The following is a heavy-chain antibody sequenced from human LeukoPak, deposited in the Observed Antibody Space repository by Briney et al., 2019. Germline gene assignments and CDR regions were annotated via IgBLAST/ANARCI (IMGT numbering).Heavy chain of an antibody. J-gene: IGHJ6*02. CDR2: ISTYSGNT. Sequence: ASVKVSCKASGYTFTNYGFSWVRPAPGQGLEWMGWISTYSGNTNYAQQLQGRVTMTSDTSTSTVYMELRSLRSDDTAVYYCARGYCRSTSCHEPPLYGMDVWGQGTTVTVS. D-gene: IGHD2-2*01. CDR3: ARGYCRSTSCHEPPLYGMDV. CDR1: GYTFTNYG. V-gene: IGHV1-18*04.